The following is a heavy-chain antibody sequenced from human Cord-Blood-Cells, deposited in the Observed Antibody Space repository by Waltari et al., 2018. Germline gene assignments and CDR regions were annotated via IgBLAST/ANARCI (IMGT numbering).Heavy chain of an antibody. CDR1: GGSISSSSYY. J-gene: IGHJ4*02. CDR3: ARLTYDSSGYFIDY. CDR2: IYYSGST. Sequence: PGLVKPSETLSLTCTVSGGSISSSSYYWGWIRQPPGKGVEWIGSIYYSGSTYYNPSLKSRVTISVDTSKNQFSLKLSSVTAADTAVYYCARLTYDSSGYFIDYWGQGTLVTVSS. V-gene: IGHV4-39*01. D-gene: IGHD3-22*01.